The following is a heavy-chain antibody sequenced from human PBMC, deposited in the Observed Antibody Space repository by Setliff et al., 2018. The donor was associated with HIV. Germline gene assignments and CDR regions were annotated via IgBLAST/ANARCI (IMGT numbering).Heavy chain of an antibody. CDR1: GGSFSGYY. CDR3: ARRETQLWDDPFDV. J-gene: IGHJ3*01. CDR2: INHRGDT. V-gene: IGHV4-34*01. Sequence: SETLSLTCAVYGGSFSGYYWTWIRQPPGKGLEWIGDINHRGDTKYNPSLRSRVIISVDKSKNQFSLKLISLTAADTAVYYCARRETQLWDDPFDVWGQGTMVTVSS. D-gene: IGHD1-26*01.